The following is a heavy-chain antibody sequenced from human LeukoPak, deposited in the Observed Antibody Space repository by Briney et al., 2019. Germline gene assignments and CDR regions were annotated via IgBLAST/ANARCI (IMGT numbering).Heavy chain of an antibody. Sequence: SETLSLTCTVSGGSISSSSYYWGWIRQPPGKGLEWIGSIYYSGSTYYNPSLKSRVTISVDTSKNQFSLKLSSVTAADTAVYYCAFRPVAFCSGGCYPYYFDHWGQGTLVTVSS. V-gene: IGHV4-39*07. D-gene: IGHD2-21*02. J-gene: IGHJ4*02. CDR3: AFRPVAFCSGGCYPYYFDH. CDR2: IYYSGST. CDR1: GGSISSSSYY.